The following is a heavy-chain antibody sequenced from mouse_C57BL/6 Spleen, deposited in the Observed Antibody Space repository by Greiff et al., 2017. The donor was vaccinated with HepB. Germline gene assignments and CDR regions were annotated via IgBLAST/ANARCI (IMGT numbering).Heavy chain of an antibody. Sequence: QVQLQQPGAELVRPGTSVKLSCKASGYTFTSYWMHRVKQRPGQGLEWIGVIDPSDSYTNYNQKYKGKATLTVDTSSSTAYMQLRSRTSEDSAVYYGARGRRYFDVWGTGTTVTVSS. J-gene: IGHJ1*03. CDR2: IDPSDSYT. CDR1: GYTFTSYW. V-gene: IGHV1-59*01. CDR3: ARGRRYFDV.